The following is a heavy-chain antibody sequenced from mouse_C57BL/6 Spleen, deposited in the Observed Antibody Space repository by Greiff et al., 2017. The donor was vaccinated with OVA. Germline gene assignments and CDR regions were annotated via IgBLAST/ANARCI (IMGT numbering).Heavy chain of an antibody. CDR2: IYPGSGNT. J-gene: IGHJ2*01. Sequence: QVQLQQSGPELVKPGASVKISCKASGYSFTSYYIHWVKQRPGQGLEWIGWIYPGSGNTKYNEKFKGKATLTADTSSSTAYMQLSSLTSEDSAVYYCARGGGTYLDYWGQGTTLTVSS. CDR3: ARGGGTYLDY. V-gene: IGHV1-66*01. D-gene: IGHD4-1*01. CDR1: GYSFTSYY.